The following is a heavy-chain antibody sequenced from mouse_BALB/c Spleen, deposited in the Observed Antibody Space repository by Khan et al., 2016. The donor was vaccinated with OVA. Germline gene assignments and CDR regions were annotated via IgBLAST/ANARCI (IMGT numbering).Heavy chain of an antibody. CDR2: NNSDGYYN. Sequence: EVQLVESGGDLVRPGGSLKLSCAASGFTFSAYGMSWVRQSPDNSQKWAASNNSDGYYNYYQDSLKGRFIISRDNAKNTLYLQMRSLKSEDAAMYYCASHLTGSFAYWGQGTLVTVSA. J-gene: IGHJ3*01. D-gene: IGHD4-1*01. CDR1: GFTFSAYG. V-gene: IGHV5-6*01. CDR3: ASHLTGSFAY.